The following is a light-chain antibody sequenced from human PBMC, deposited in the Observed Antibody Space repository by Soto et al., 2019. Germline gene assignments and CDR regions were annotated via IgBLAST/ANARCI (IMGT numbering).Light chain of an antibody. CDR3: AAWGDSLNGLYVL. CDR1: SSEVGSYNL. J-gene: IGLJ2*01. Sequence: QSVLTQPASVSGSPGQSITISCTGTSSEVGSYNLVSWYQQHPGKAPKLMIYQVSKRPSGVPDRFSGSKSGTSASLAISGLQSEDEADYNCAAWGDSLNGLYVLFGGGTKVTVL. V-gene: IGLV2-14*02. CDR2: QVS.